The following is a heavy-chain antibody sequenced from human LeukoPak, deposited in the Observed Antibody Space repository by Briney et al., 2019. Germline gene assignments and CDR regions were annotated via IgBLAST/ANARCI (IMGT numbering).Heavy chain of an antibody. CDR1: GYSLTTYH. CDR3: ASVYLYGMDV. Sequence: ASVKVSCKASGYSLTTYHMHWVRQAPGQGLEWMAIINPSGGGTKYAQKLQGRVTMTRDTPTNTVYMELSSLRTEDTAVYYCASVYLYGMDVWGQGTTVTVSS. J-gene: IGHJ6*02. D-gene: IGHD2-8*01. CDR2: INPSGGGT. V-gene: IGHV1-46*01.